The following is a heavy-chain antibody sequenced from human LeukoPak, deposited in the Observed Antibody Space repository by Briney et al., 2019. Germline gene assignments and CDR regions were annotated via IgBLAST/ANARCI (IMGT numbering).Heavy chain of an antibody. J-gene: IGHJ3*02. Sequence: ASVRVSCKASGYTFTSYGISWVRQAPGQGLEWMGWISAYNGNTNYAQKLQGRVTMTTDTSTSTAYMELRSLRSDDTAVYYCARGIQLWSSWDAFDIWGQGTMVTVSS. D-gene: IGHD5-18*01. CDR3: ARGIQLWSSWDAFDI. CDR2: ISAYNGNT. CDR1: GYTFTSYG. V-gene: IGHV1-18*01.